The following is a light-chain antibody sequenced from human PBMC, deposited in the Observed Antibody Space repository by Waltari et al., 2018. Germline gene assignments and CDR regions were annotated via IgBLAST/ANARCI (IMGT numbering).Light chain of an antibody. Sequence: EVVMTQSPATLSVSPGERATLSCRASQNINNNLALYHQIPGQAPRLLIYGASTRATGIPARFSGSGSGTEFTLTISNLQSEDFAVYYCQHYHSWPLTFGGGTKVEIK. CDR2: GAS. CDR1: QNINNN. V-gene: IGKV3-15*01. J-gene: IGKJ4*01. CDR3: QHYHSWPLT.